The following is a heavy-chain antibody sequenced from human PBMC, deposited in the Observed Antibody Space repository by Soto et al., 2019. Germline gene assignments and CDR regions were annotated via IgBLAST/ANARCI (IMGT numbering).Heavy chain of an antibody. D-gene: IGHD1-20*01. CDR2: INAGNGNT. CDR1: GYTFTSYA. J-gene: IGHJ4*02. CDR3: VKFCHNWNDEDPDY. V-gene: IGHV1-3*01. Sequence: ASVKVSCKASGYTFTSYAMHWVRQAPGQRLEWMGWINAGNGNTKYSQKFQGRVTITRDTSASTAYMELSSLRAEDTAVYYCVKFCHNWNDEDPDYWGQGTLVTVSS.